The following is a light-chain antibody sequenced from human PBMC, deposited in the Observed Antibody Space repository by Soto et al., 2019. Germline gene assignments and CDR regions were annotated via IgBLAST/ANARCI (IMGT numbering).Light chain of an antibody. CDR2: DAS. CDR1: QSVSSF. CDR3: QQRSKWPWT. V-gene: IGKV3-11*01. J-gene: IGKJ1*01. Sequence: EVLLTQSPATLSLSPGETATLSCRASQSVSSFLAWYQQRPGQSPRLLFYDASNRATGIPARFSGSGSGTDFTLTISSLEPEDFAVYYCQQRSKWPWTFGQGTKVDIK.